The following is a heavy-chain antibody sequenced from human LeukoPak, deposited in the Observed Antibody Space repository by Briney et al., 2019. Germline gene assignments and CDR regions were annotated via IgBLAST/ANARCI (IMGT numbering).Heavy chain of an antibody. CDR2: ISSSGSSK. CDR3: AREGISGLDY. Sequence: GSLRLSCAAFGFTFDTYDINWVRQAPGKGLEWVSLISSSGSSKDYADSVQGRFSISRDNTKNLVYLQMNSLRVEDTALYYCAREGISGLDYWGQGTLVTVSS. J-gene: IGHJ4*02. V-gene: IGHV3-48*03. CDR1: GFTFDTYD. D-gene: IGHD3/OR15-3a*01.